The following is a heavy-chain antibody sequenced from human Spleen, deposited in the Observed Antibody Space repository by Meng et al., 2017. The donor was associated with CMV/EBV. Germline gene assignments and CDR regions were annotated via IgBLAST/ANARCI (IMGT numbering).Heavy chain of an antibody. CDR3: AKERVWGGYYYYGMDV. Sequence: GESLKISCAASGFTFSSYGMHWVRQAPGKGLEWVAFIRYDGSNKYYADSVKGRFTISRDNSKNTLYLQMNSLRAEDTAVYYCAKERVWGGYYYYGMDVWGQGTTVTVSS. CDR2: IRYDGSNK. J-gene: IGHJ6*02. D-gene: IGHD7-27*01. CDR1: GFTFSSYG. V-gene: IGHV3-30*02.